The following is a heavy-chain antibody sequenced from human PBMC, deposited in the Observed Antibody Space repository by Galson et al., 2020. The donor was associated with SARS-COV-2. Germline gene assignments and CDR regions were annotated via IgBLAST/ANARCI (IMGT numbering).Heavy chain of an antibody. CDR1: GYTFSSYG. V-gene: IGHV1-18*04. Sequence: ASVKVSCKASGYTFSSYGISWLRQAPGQGLEWMGWISSYRGNTNYAQKFQRRISMTIDTSTNTVYMELRSLRSDDTAVYYCARGQTVYCSSSSCYNYFGYWGQGTLVTVSS. CDR2: ISSYRGNT. D-gene: IGHD2-2*02. J-gene: IGHJ4*02. CDR3: ARGQTVYCSSSSCYNYFGY.